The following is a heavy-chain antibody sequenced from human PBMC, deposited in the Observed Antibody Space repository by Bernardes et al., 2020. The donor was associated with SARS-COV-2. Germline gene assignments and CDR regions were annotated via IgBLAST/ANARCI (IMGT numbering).Heavy chain of an antibody. V-gene: IGHV4-59*08. CDR1: GGSISSYY. Sequence: SETLSLTCTVSGGSISSYYWSWIRQPPGKGLEWIGYIYYSGSTNYNPSLKSRVTISVDTSKNQFSLKLSSVTAADTAVYYCASLTGLQSPYYYYGMDVWGQGTTVTVSS. D-gene: IGHD4-4*01. CDR3: ASLTGLQSPYYYYGMDV. CDR2: IYYSGST. J-gene: IGHJ6*02.